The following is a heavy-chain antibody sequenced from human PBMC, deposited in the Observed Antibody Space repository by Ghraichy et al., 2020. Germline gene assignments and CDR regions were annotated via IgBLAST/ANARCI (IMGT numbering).Heavy chain of an antibody. D-gene: IGHD1-26*01. CDR1: GFTFSSYA. V-gene: IGHV3-23*01. Sequence: GESLNISCAASGFTFSSYAMSWVRQAPGKGLEWVSAISGSGGSTYYADSVKGRFTISRDNSKNTLYLQMNSLRAEDTAVYYCANCGVGDPSGDYWGQGTLVTVSS. CDR3: ANCGVGDPSGDY. CDR2: ISGSGGST. J-gene: IGHJ4*02.